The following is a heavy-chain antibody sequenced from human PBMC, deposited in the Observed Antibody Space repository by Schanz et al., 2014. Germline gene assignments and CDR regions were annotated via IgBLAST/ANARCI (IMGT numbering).Heavy chain of an antibody. CDR3: AKIERNED. V-gene: IGHV3-48*01. Sequence: EVQLAESGGGLVQPGGSLRLSCAASGFTFSSYSMNWVRQAPGKGLEWVSYISSSSSTRYYADSVKGRFTISRDNSKNTLYLQMNSLRAEDTAVYFCAKIERNEDWGQGTLVTVSS. D-gene: IGHD1-1*01. CDR1: GFTFSSYS. CDR2: ISSSSSTR. J-gene: IGHJ4*02.